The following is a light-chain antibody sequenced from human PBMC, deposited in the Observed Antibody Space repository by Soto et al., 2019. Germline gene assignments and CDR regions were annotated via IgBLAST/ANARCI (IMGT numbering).Light chain of an antibody. Sequence: DIQMTQSPSTLSASVGDRVTITCRASQSINNWLAWYQQKPGKAPKLLIYKASSLESGVPSRLSGSGSGTEFTLTISSLQPDDFATYYCQQYNSYWTFGQGTKVEIK. CDR3: QQYNSYWT. CDR2: KAS. CDR1: QSINNW. V-gene: IGKV1-5*03. J-gene: IGKJ1*01.